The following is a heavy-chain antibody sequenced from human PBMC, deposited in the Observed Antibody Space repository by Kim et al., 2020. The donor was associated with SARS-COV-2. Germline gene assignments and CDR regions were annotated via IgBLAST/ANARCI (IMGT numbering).Heavy chain of an antibody. CDR3: ARVMYYYGSGSLYDY. CDR2: ISSNGGST. Sequence: GGSLRLSCAASGFTFSSYAMHWVRQAPGKGLEYVSAISSNGGSTYYANSVKGRFTISRDNSKNTLYLQMGSLRAEDMAVYYCARVMYYYGSGSLYDYWGQGTLVTVSS. D-gene: IGHD3-10*01. V-gene: IGHV3-64*01. CDR1: GFTFSSYA. J-gene: IGHJ4*02.